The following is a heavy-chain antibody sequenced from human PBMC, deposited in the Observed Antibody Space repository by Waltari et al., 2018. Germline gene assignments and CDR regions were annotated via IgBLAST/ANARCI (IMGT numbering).Heavy chain of an antibody. CDR2: ISSSSSYI. CDR1: GFTFSSYS. J-gene: IGHJ4*02. V-gene: IGHV3-21*04. CDR3: TRPGTTGTTGGDY. D-gene: IGHD1-1*01. Sequence: EVQLVESGGGLVKPGGSLRLSCAASGFTFSSYSMNWVRQAPGKGLEWVSSISSSSSYIYYADSVKGRFTISRDNAKNSLYLQMNSLKTEDTAVYYCTRPGTTGTTGGDYWGQGTLVTVSS.